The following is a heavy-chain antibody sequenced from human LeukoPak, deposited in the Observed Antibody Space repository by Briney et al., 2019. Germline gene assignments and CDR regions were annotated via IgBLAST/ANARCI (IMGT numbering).Heavy chain of an antibody. CDR1: GFXVSGTY. Sequence: GGSLRLSCAASGFXVSGTYISWVRQAAGKGWEWVSTIFDAGRTTYADSVKGRFTISRDNYKNTLLLQMNSLRADDTAVYYCAGATKWLAHDFWGQGTLVTVSS. CDR2: IFDAGRT. V-gene: IGHV3-53*01. D-gene: IGHD6-19*01. CDR3: AGATKWLAHDF. J-gene: IGHJ4*02.